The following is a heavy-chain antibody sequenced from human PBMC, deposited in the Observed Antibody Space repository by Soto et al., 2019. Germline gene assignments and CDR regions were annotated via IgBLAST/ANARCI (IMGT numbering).Heavy chain of an antibody. J-gene: IGHJ6*02. CDR1: GGTFSSYA. CDR2: IIPIFGTA. D-gene: IGHD2-2*01. CDR3: ARGSSIVVVPAAIMYYYGMDV. Sequence: SVKVSCKASGGTFSSYAISWVRQAPGQGLEWMGGIIPIFGTANYAQKFQGRVTITADESTSTAYMELSSLRSEDTAVYYCARGSSIVVVPAAIMYYYGMDVRGQGTTVTVSS. V-gene: IGHV1-69*13.